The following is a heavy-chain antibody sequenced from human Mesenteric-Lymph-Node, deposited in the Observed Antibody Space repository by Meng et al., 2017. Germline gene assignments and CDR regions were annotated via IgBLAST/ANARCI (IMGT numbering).Heavy chain of an antibody. CDR2: IYHSGST. J-gene: IGHJ5*02. CDR3: ARAFVVVVAANSRLWFDP. V-gene: IGHV4-38-2*01. Sequence: SETLSLTCAVSGYSISSGYYWGWIRQPPGKGLEWIGSIYHSGSTYYNPSLKSRVTISVDTSKNQFSLKLSSVTAADTAVYYCARAFVVVVAANSRLWFDPWGQGTRVT. D-gene: IGHD2-15*01. CDR1: GYSISSGYY.